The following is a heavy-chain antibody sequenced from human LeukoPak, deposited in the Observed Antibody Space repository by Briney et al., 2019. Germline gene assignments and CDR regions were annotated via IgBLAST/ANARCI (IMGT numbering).Heavy chain of an antibody. V-gene: IGHV1-8*01. CDR3: ARGGRNYYGIYYFDS. CDR1: GYTFISYE. CDR2: MNPNGGNT. D-gene: IGHD1-7*01. J-gene: IGHJ4*02. Sequence: ASVKVSCKASGYTFISYEINWVRQAPGQGLEWMGWMNPNGGNTGYTQKFQGRVTMTRDTSITTAYMELSGLRSEDTAIYFCARGGRNYYGIYYFDSWGQGTLVTVSS.